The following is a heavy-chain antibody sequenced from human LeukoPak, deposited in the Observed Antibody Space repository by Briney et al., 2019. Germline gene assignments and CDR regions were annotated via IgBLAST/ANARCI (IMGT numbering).Heavy chain of an antibody. Sequence: GGSLRLSCAASGFSFSSFSMNWVRQAPGKGLEWVSYISSSGSTIYYADSVKGRFTISRDNSKNTLYLQMNSLRAEDTAVYNCAKENRYYGSGSYSGPYDYWGQGTLVTVSS. CDR2: ISSSGSTI. CDR1: GFSFSSFS. D-gene: IGHD3-10*01. V-gene: IGHV3-48*01. J-gene: IGHJ4*02. CDR3: AKENRYYGSGSYSGPYDY.